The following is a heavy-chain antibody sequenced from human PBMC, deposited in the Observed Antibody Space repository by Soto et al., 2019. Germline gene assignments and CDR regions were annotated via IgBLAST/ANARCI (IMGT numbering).Heavy chain of an antibody. D-gene: IGHD5-18*01. J-gene: IGHJ5*02. V-gene: IGHV1-24*01. CDR3: ARTDMDSSNWFDP. CDR1: GYTLTELS. CDR2: FIPEDGTA. Sequence: ASVKVSCKVSGYTLTELSMHWVRQAPGQGLEWMGGFIPEDGTANYAQKFQGRVTITADESTSTAYMELSSLRSEDTAVYYCARTDMDSSNWFDPWGQGTLVTVSS.